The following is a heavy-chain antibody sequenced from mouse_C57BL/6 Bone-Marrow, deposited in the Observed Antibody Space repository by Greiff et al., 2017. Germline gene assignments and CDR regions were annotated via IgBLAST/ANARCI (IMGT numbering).Heavy chain of an antibody. Sequence: VQLKQPGAELVRPGSSVKLSCKASGYTFTSYWMHWVKQRPIQGLEWIGNIDPSDSETHYNQKFKDKATLTVDKSSSTAYMQLSSLTSEDSAVYYCARSSVYSNYGTWFAYWGQGTLVTVSA. J-gene: IGHJ3*01. D-gene: IGHD2-5*01. CDR1: GYTFTSYW. CDR2: IDPSDSET. V-gene: IGHV1-52*01. CDR3: ARSSVYSNYGTWFAY.